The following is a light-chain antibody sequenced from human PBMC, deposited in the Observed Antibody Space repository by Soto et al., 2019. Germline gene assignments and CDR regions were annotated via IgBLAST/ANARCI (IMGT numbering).Light chain of an antibody. J-gene: IGLJ2*01. CDR2: EVS. Sequence: QSVLTQPASVSGSPGQSITISCTGTSSDVGGYKYVSWYQQHPDKAPKLIIFEVSNRPSGISSRFSGSKSGNTASPTISGLQAEDEADYYCASYSSTSVIFGRGTKLTVL. V-gene: IGLV2-14*01. CDR1: SSDVGGYKY. CDR3: ASYSSTSVI.